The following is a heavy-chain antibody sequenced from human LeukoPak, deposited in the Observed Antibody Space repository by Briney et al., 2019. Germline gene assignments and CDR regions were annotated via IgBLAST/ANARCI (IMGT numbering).Heavy chain of an antibody. CDR3: ASDNWGTFYYFDY. V-gene: IGHV1-2*06. J-gene: IGHJ4*02. CDR1: GYSFTDYY. D-gene: IGHD3-16*01. Sequence: ASVKVSCKASGYSFTDYYIHWLRQAPGQGLDWMGRINPRTGGTSYAQKFQGRVTMTRDTSASTADMELSSLRSDDTAVYYCASDNWGTFYYFDYWGQGTLVTVSS. CDR2: INPRTGGT.